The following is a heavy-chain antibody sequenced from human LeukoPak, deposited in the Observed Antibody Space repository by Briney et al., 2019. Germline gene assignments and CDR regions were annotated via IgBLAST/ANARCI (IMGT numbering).Heavy chain of an antibody. J-gene: IGHJ4*02. V-gene: IGHV1-69*05. D-gene: IGHD3-10*01. CDR1: GDTFSKYA. CDR3: ARVVLPYGSGTYLDV. CDR2: SIPMYGTA. Sequence: ASVKVSCKAPGDTFSKYAISWVRLAPGQGLEWMGGSIPMYGTANSAQKFQGRLTFNTDDSTSTTYLELSSLRPEDTALYYCARVVLPYGSGTYLDVWGQGTLVTVSS.